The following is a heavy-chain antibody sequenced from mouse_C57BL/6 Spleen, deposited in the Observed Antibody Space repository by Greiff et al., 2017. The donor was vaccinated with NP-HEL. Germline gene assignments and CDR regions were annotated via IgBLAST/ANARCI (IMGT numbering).Heavy chain of an antibody. J-gene: IGHJ1*03. D-gene: IGHD2-5*01. CDR1: GYAFSSSW. CDR3: ARSGYSNYDNWYFDV. CDR2: IYPGDGDT. Sequence: QVQLKQSGPELVKPGASVKISCKASGYAFSSSWMNWVKQRPGKGLEWIGRIYPGDGDTNYNGKFKGKATLTADKSSSTAYMQLSSLTSEDSAVYFCARSGYSNYDNWYFDVWGTGTTVTVSS. V-gene: IGHV1-82*01.